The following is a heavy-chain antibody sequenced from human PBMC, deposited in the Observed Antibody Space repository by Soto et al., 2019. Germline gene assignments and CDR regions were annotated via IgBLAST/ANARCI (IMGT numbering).Heavy chain of an antibody. CDR1: GFTFSTYA. V-gene: IGHV3-23*01. J-gene: IGHJ6*02. D-gene: IGHD6-19*01. CDR3: AKGRAPSGWYPPYYYCMDV. Sequence: VQLLESGGGLLQPGGSLRLSCAASGFTFSTYAMTWVRKAPGKGPEWVSSVSGSGGNTLYADSVKGRFTISRDNSKNTLYLQMNSLRAGDTAVYYCAKGRAPSGWYPPYYYCMDVWGQGTTVIVSS. CDR2: VSGSGGNT.